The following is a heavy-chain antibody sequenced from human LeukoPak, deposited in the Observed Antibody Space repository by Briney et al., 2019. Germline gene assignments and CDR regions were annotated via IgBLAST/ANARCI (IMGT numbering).Heavy chain of an antibody. J-gene: IGHJ6*03. Sequence: GSLRLSCAASGFSFSSYWMAWVRQAPGKGLEWVANIKPDGSEKKYGDSVKGRFTISRDNAKNSVYLQMSSLRAEETAVYYCARNAYADEGMDVWGKGTTVTVSS. CDR1: GFSFSSYW. D-gene: IGHD2-2*01. CDR3: ARNAYADEGMDV. CDR2: IKPDGSEK. V-gene: IGHV3-7*01.